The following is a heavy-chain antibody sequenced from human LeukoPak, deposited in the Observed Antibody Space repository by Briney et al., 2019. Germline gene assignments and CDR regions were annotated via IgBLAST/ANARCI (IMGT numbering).Heavy chain of an antibody. V-gene: IGHV4-39*01. CDR1: GGSISSSSYY. CDR2: IYYSGST. Sequence: SETLSLTCTVSGGSISSSSYYWGWIRQPPGKGLEWIGSIYYSGSTYYNPSLKSRVTISVDTSKNQFSLKLSSVTAADTAVYYCATAPPHGYDYGDYRSAFDIWGQGTMVTVSS. J-gene: IGHJ3*02. D-gene: IGHD4-17*01. CDR3: ATAPPHGYDYGDYRSAFDI.